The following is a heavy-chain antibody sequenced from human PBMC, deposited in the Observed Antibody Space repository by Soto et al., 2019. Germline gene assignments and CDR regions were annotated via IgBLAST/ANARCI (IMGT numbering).Heavy chain of an antibody. J-gene: IGHJ4*02. D-gene: IGHD6-19*01. CDR2: IKSKTDGGTT. V-gene: IGHV3-15*01. Sequence: GGSLRLSCAASGFTFSNAWMSWVRQAPGKGLEWVGRIKSKTDGGTTDYAAPVKGRFTISRDDSKNTLYLQMNSLKTEDTAVYYCTTDPYRAIAVAGTDYWGQGTLVTVSS. CDR3: TTDPYRAIAVAGTDY. CDR1: GFTFSNAW.